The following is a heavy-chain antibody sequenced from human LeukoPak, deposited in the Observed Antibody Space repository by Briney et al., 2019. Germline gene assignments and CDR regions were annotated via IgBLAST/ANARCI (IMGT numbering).Heavy chain of an antibody. J-gene: IGHJ4*02. CDR1: GFTFSDYW. Sequence: GGSLSLSCTASGFTFSDYWMTWVRQAPGKGPEGVANIKQDGSQRYYVAPVRGRFTISRDNAKNSLFLQMNGLRAEDTAVYYCARRGGSSSRRSPIDYWGQGPLVTVSS. CDR3: ARRGGSSSRRSPIDY. D-gene: IGHD6-6*01. V-gene: IGHV3-7*01. CDR2: IKQDGSQR.